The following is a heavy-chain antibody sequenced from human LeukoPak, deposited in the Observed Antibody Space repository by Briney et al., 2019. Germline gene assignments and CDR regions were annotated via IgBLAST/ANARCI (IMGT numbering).Heavy chain of an antibody. CDR3: ARDHGYSYGNSDY. CDR1: GYTFTCYY. CDR2: INPNSGGT. J-gene: IGHJ4*02. D-gene: IGHD5-18*01. Sequence: ASVKVSCKASGYTFTCYYMHWVRQAPGQGLEWMARINPNSGGTNYAQKFQGRVTMTRDTSISTAYMELSRLRSDDTAVYYCARDHGYSYGNSDYWGQGTLVTVSS. V-gene: IGHV1-2*06.